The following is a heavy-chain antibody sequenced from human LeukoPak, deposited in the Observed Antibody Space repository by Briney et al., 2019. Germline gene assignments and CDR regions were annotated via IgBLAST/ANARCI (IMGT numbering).Heavy chain of an antibody. J-gene: IGHJ4*02. Sequence: SQTLSLTCAISGDSVSSSTGVWNWIRQSPSRGLEGLGRTYYRSKWKNDYIVSVKSRISITPDTSRNQFSLQLNSVTPEDTAVYYCAREGAGAETAFDYWGQGTLVTVSS. D-gene: IGHD2-21*02. CDR3: AREGAGAETAFDY. V-gene: IGHV6-1*01. CDR2: TYYRSKWKN. CDR1: GDSVSSSTGV.